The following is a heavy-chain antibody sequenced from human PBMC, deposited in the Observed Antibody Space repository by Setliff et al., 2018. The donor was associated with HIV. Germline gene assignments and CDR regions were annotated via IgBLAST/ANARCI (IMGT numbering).Heavy chain of an antibody. Sequence: TSETLSLTCTVPGGSINRSNYYWGWIRQPPGKGLEWIGTISYTGSTYYDPSLKSRVTISLDTSKNQFFLKLSSVTAPDTAIYYCARQTWGYYDTLTGYYRSPKNFDSWGQGTLVTVSS. J-gene: IGHJ4*02. CDR3: ARQTWGYYDTLTGYYRSPKNFDS. CDR1: GGSINRSNYY. CDR2: ISYTGST. D-gene: IGHD3-9*01. V-gene: IGHV4-39*01.